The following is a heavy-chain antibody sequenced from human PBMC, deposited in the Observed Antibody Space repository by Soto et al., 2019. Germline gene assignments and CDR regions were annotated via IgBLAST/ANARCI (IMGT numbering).Heavy chain of an antibody. D-gene: IGHD2-15*01. CDR3: ARGSGRGFDY. CDR2: IIPILGIA. CDR1: GGTFSSYT. J-gene: IGHJ4*02. V-gene: IGHV1-69*02. Sequence: QVQLVQSGAEVKKPGSSVKVSCKASGGTFSSYTISWVRQAPGQGLEWMGRIIPILGIANYAQKFQGRVTITADKSPSTAYMERSSLRSEDTAVYYCARGSGRGFDYWGQGTLVTVSS.